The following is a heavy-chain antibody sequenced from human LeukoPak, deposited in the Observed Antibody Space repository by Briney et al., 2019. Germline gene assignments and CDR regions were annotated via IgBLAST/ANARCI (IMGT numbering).Heavy chain of an antibody. CDR3: ARVESGSYQYYYYYYMDV. CDR2: IYHSGST. V-gene: IGHV4-38-2*02. J-gene: IGHJ6*03. D-gene: IGHD1-26*01. Sequence: SETLSLTCTVSGYSIGSGYYWGWIRQPPGKGLEWIGSIYHSGSTYYNPSLKSRVTISVDTSKNQFSLKPSSVTAADTAVYYCARVESGSYQYYYYYYMDVWGKGTTVTVSS. CDR1: GYSIGSGYY.